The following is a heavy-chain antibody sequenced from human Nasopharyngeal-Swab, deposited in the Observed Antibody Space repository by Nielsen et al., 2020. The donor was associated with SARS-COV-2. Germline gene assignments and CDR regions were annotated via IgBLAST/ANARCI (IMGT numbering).Heavy chain of an antibody. V-gene: IGHV3-23*01. D-gene: IGHD6-6*01. CDR1: GFTFSSYA. Sequence: GGSLRLSCAASGFTFSSYAMSWVRQAPGKGLEWVSAISGSGGSTYYADSVKGRFTISRDNSKNTLYLQMNSLRAEDTAVYYCAKDTSLKIRYSSSSHFDYRGQGTLVTVSS. CDR2: ISGSGGST. J-gene: IGHJ4*02. CDR3: AKDTSLKIRYSSSSHFDY.